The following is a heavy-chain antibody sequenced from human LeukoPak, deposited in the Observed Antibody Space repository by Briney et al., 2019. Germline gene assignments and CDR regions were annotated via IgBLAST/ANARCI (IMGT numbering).Heavy chain of an antibody. J-gene: IGHJ4*02. CDR2: IYSGGST. CDR1: GFTFSSYA. Sequence: GGSLRLSCAASGFTFSSYAMSWVRQAPGKGLEWVSVIYSGGSTYYADSVKGRFTISRDNSKNTLYLQMNSLRVGDTAVYYCARGPGSSNYWGQGTLVTVSS. D-gene: IGHD6-13*01. V-gene: IGHV3-53*01. CDR3: ARGPGSSNY.